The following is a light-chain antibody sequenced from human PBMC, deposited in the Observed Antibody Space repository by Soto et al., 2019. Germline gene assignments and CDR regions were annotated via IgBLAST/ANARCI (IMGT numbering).Light chain of an antibody. Sequence: EIVMTQSPVTVSVSPGERATLSCKASQSVNSYLAWYQQKPGQSPRLLIYTASNRATGVPARFSGSGSGTQFTLTIHSLQSEDFAVYHCQQYNNWPYTFGQGTKVDMK. CDR2: TAS. CDR3: QQYNNWPYT. V-gene: IGKV3-15*01. J-gene: IGKJ2*01. CDR1: QSVNSY.